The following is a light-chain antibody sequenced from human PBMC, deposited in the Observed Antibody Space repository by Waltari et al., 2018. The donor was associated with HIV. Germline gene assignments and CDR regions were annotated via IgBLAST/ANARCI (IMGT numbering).Light chain of an antibody. CDR3: VTWDDSLRGVV. J-gene: IGLJ2*01. CDR1: TSNIGSNY. Sequence: SVVTQPPSASGTPGQRVTISCSGNTSNIGSNYVFCYPPLPGTAPKLLSPRNDQRPSGVPDRFSGSTSGTSASLAISGLRSEDEADYYCVTWDDSLRGVVFGGRTKVAVL. V-gene: IGLV1-47*01. CDR2: RND.